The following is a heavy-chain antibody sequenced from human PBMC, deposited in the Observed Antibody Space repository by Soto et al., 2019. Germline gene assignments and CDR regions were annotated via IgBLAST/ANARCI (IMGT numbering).Heavy chain of an antibody. D-gene: IGHD3-16*01. J-gene: IGHJ1*01. CDR1: GFTFSDFY. Sequence: GGNLGLSCEASGFTFSDFYMSWIRQAPGKGLEWLSYISPKSNYREYAESVKGRHTISRDNAKNSLSPQMNSLRVEDTAVFFCVCGGRGDMLAFCGQGSLVIVSA. V-gene: IGHV3-11*06. CDR2: ISPKSNYR. CDR3: VCGGRGDMLAF.